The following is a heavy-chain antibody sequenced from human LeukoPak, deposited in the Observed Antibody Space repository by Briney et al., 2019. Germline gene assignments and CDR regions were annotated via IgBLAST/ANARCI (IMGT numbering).Heavy chain of an antibody. CDR1: GGSISSYY. Sequence: SETLSLTCTVSGGSISSYYWSWIRQPPGKGLEWIGYIYYSGSTNYNPSLKSRVTISVDTSKNQFSLKLSSVTAADTAVYYCARSGWGGELREDAFDIWGQGTMVTVSS. V-gene: IGHV4-59*01. D-gene: IGHD2-21*01. J-gene: IGHJ3*02. CDR2: IYYSGST. CDR3: ARSGWGGELREDAFDI.